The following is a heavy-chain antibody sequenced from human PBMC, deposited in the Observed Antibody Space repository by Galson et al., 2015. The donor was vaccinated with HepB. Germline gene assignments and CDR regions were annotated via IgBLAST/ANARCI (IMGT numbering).Heavy chain of an antibody. J-gene: IGHJ4*02. Sequence: SLRLSCAASGFTFSSYWMSWVRQAPGKGLEWVANIKQDGSEKYYVGSVKGRFTISRDNAKNSLYLQMSSLRAEDTAVYYCARDLYTASFDYWGQGTLVTVSS. CDR2: IKQDGSEK. V-gene: IGHV3-7*03. D-gene: IGHD5-18*01. CDR3: ARDLYTASFDY. CDR1: GFTFSSYW.